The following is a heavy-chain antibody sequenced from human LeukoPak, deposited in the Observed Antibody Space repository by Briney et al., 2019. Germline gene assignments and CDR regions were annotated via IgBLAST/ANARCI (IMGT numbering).Heavy chain of an antibody. J-gene: IGHJ4*02. Sequence: GESLRLSCVLSGLTFSDARMSWPRQAQGRGREWVGRIRNDRITDYAAPVQGRFSISRDNSKNTFYLQMNSLRTEDTGMYFCTWMATIFTVDYWGQGTLVTVSS. CDR1: GLTFSDAR. CDR3: TWMATIFTVDY. V-gene: IGHV3-15*01. D-gene: IGHD5-12*01. CDR2: IRNDRIT.